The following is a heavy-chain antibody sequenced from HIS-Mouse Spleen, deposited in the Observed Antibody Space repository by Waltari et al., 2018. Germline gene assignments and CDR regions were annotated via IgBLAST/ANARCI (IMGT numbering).Heavy chain of an antibody. V-gene: IGHV4-34*01. CDR2: INHSGST. CDR1: GGSFSGYY. J-gene: IGHJ6*02. D-gene: IGHD4-17*01. CDR3: AGDSYGDYYYYGMDV. Sequence: QVQLQQWGAGLSKPSETLSLTCAVYGGSFSGYYWSWIRQPPGKGLEWIGEINHSGSTNYNPSLKSRVTISVDTSKNQFSLKLSSVTAADTAVYYCAGDSYGDYYYYGMDVWGQGTTVTVSS.